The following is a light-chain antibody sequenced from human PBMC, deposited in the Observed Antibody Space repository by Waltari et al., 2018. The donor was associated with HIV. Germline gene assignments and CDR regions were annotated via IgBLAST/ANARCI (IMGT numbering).Light chain of an antibody. V-gene: IGLV2-14*01. CDR3: SSYATSSTLSYV. CDR2: EVS. J-gene: IGLJ1*01. Sequence: QSALTQPASVSGSPGQSITISCTGTSSDVGAYNYVSWYQQHPGKAPKVMIYEVSNRPSGVSSRFSGSKSGNTASLTISGLQADDEADYYCSSYATSSTLSYVFGPGTKVTVL. CDR1: SSDVGAYNY.